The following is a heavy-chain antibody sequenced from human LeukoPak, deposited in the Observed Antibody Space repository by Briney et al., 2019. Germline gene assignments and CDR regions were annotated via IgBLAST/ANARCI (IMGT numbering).Heavy chain of an antibody. D-gene: IGHD4-23*01. CDR1: GFTFSNYE. V-gene: IGHV3-48*03. CDR2: ISKSGSSI. J-gene: IGHJ4*02. Sequence: GGSLRLSCAASGFTFSNYEMSWVRQAPGKGLEWVSYISKSGSSIYYADSVKGRFTISRDNAKNSLYLQMNSLRGEDTAVYYCARVGRSTVGGYWGQGTLVTVSS. CDR3: ARVGRSTVGGY.